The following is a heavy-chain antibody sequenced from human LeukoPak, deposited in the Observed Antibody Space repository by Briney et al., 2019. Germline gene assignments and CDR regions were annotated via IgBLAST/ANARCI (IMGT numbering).Heavy chain of an antibody. CDR2: IWYDGCNK. V-gene: IGHV3-33*06. D-gene: IGHD3-10*01. CDR3: AKDRSGISDY. CDR1: GFTFSSYG. J-gene: IGHJ4*02. Sequence: GGSLRLSCAASGFTFSSYGMHWVRQAPGKGLEWVAVIWYDGCNKYYADSVKGRFTTSRDNSKNTLYLQMNSLRAEDTAVYYCAKDRSGISDYWGQGTLVTVSS.